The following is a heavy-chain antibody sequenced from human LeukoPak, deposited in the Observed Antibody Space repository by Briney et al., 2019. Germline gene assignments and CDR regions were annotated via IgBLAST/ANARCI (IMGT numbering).Heavy chain of an antibody. J-gene: IGHJ4*02. Sequence: PSETLSLTCAVYGGSFSGYYWSWIRQPPGKGLEWIGEINHSGSTNYNPSLKSRVTISVDTSKNQFSLKLTSVTAAGTAIYYCARPGGGAIRWGQGSLVTVSS. D-gene: IGHD4/OR15-4a*01. V-gene: IGHV4-34*01. CDR1: GGSFSGYY. CDR3: ARPGGGAIR. CDR2: INHSGST.